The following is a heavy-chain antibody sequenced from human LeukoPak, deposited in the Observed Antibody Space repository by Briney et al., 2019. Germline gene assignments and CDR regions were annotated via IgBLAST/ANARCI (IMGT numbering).Heavy chain of an antibody. Sequence: GRSLRLSCAASGFTFDDYAMHWVRQAPGKGLEWVSGISWNSGSIGYADSVKGRFTISRDNAKNSLYLQMNSLRAEDTALYYCAKGRAATVSAAEFDYWGLGTLVTVSS. V-gene: IGHV3-9*01. J-gene: IGHJ4*02. CDR1: GFTFDDYA. D-gene: IGHD4-17*01. CDR3: AKGRAATVSAAEFDY. CDR2: ISWNSGSI.